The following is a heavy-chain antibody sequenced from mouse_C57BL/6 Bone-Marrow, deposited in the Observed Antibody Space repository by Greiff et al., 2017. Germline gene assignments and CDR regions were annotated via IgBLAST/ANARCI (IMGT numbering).Heavy chain of an antibody. V-gene: IGHV5-6*01. D-gene: IGHD2-3*01. Sequence: EVQGVESGGDLVKPGGSLKLSCAASGFTFSSYGMSWVRQTPDKRLEWVATISSGGSYTYYPDSVKGRFTISRDNAKNTLYLQMSSLKSEDTAMYYCARHPPLLLFAYWGQGTLVTVSA. CDR3: ARHPPLLLFAY. CDR2: ISSGGSYT. CDR1: GFTFSSYG. J-gene: IGHJ3*01.